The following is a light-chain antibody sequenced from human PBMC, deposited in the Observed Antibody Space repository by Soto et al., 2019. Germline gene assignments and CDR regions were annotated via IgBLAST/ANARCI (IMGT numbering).Light chain of an antibody. J-gene: IGKJ4*01. CDR2: DTF. Sequence: EIVLTQSPATLSLSPGDRATLSCRASQSVSNYLAWYQQKPGQVPKLLIYDTFHRSPGIPVRFSGSGFGTDFTLTISSLESDNFAVYYWQHRANVVSFGGGTKMEIK. V-gene: IGKV3-11*01. CDR3: QHRANVVS. CDR1: QSVSNY.